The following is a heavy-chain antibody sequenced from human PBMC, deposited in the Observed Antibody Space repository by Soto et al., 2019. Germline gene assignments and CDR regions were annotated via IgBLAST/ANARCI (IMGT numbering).Heavy chain of an antibody. CDR1: GGSIISSSYY. Sequence: ETLSLTCTVSGGSIISSSYYWGLIRQPPGKGLEWVSAISGSGGSTYYADSVKGRFTISRDNSKNTLYLQMNSLRAEDTAVYYCAKDSYYYDSSGYYAFDYWGQGTLVTVS. V-gene: IGHV3-23*01. CDR3: AKDSYYYDSSGYYAFDY. CDR2: ISGSGGST. D-gene: IGHD3-22*01. J-gene: IGHJ4*02.